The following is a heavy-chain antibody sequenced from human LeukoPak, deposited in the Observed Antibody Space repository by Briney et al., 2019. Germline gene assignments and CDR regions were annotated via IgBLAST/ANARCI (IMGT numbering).Heavy chain of an antibody. CDR3: VGGRLDCTGTSCAAGSWFDP. J-gene: IGHJ5*02. V-gene: IGHV4-34*01. CDR1: GGSLGGYY. D-gene: IGHD1-14*01. Sequence: PSETLSLTCAVNGGSLGGYYWTWIRQPPGKGLEWIGEITYSGRTYYSPSLKSRVTIFADTSKRQFSLRLTSVTAADTAVYYCVGGRLDCTGTSCAAGSWFDPWGQGTLVTISS. CDR2: ITYSGRT.